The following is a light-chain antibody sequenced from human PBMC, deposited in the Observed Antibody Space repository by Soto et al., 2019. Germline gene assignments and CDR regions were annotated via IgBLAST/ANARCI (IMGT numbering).Light chain of an antibody. V-gene: IGLV2-14*03. CDR2: DVS. CDR3: SSYTRSSSLV. CDR1: SSDVGGYNY. J-gene: IGLJ1*01. Sequence: QSALTQPASVSGSPGQSITISCTGTSSDVGGYNYVSWYQQHPGKAPKLMIYDVSNRPSGVSNRISGSKSGNTASLTISGLQAKDEADYYCSSYTRSSSLVFGTGTKLTVL.